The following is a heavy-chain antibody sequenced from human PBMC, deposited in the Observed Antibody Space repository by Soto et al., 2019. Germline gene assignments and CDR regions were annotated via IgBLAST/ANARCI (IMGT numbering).Heavy chain of an antibody. CDR2: INAGNGNT. V-gene: IGHV1-3*01. CDR3: ARGPGGPDGPGDY. J-gene: IGHJ4*02. CDR1: GYTFTNYA. Sequence: QVQLVQSGAEVKKPGASVKVSCKASGYTFTNYAMHWVRQAPGQRLEWMGWINAGNGNTKYSQKFQGRVTITRDTSASTADIDLSSLTSEDTAVYYCARGPGGPDGPGDYWGQGTQVTVSS. D-gene: IGHD2-15*01.